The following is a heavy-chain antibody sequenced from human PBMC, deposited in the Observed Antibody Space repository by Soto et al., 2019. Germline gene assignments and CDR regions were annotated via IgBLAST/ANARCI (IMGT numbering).Heavy chain of an antibody. V-gene: IGHV4-59*01. D-gene: IGHD6-13*01. Sequence: GPGPAVSSETLSLTCTVSGGSISSYYWSWIRQPPGKGLEWIGYIYYSGSTNYNPSLKSRVTISVDTSKNQFSLKLSSVTAADTAVYYCARDVAAAGMGLDYWGQGTLVTVSS. CDR1: GGSISSYY. J-gene: IGHJ4*02. CDR3: ARDVAAAGMGLDY. CDR2: IYYSGST.